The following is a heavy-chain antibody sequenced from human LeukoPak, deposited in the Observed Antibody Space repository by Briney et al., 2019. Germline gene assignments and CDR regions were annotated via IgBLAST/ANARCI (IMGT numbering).Heavy chain of an antibody. J-gene: IGHJ6*03. CDR2: MNPKSGDT. CDR1: GYIFIDYE. Sequence: GASVKVSCKASGYIFIDYEINWVRQATGQGLEWMGWMNPKSGDTGYEQKFQGRVTITRDSSISTVYMELSSLRSEDTALYYWARGRYMDVWGKGTTVTVSS. V-gene: IGHV1-8*03. CDR3: ARGRYMDV.